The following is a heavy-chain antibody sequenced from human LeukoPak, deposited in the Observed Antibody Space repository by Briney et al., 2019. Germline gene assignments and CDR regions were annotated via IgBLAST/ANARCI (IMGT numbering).Heavy chain of an antibody. Sequence: PSETLSLTCAVYGGSFSGYYWSWIRQPPGKGLEWIREINHSGSTNYNPSLKSRVTISVDTSKNQFSLKLSSVTAADTAVYYCARDSGTTGEVKFDPWGQGTLVTVSS. CDR3: ARDSGTTGEVKFDP. V-gene: IGHV4-34*01. D-gene: IGHD3-10*01. CDR2: INHSGST. CDR1: GGSFSGYY. J-gene: IGHJ5*02.